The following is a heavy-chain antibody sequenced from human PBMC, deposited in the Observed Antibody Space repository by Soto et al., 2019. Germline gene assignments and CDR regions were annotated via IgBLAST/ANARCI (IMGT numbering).Heavy chain of an antibody. J-gene: IGHJ5*02. D-gene: IGHD1-1*01. CDR1: GGSFSAYQ. CDR2: INHSGTT. CDR3: ARGWRFDP. Sequence: SETLSLTCGVYGGSFSAYQWNWIRQSPGQGLEWIGEINHSGTTKYNPSLESRINLSVDTSKKQLSLKMFSVTAADTAIYYCARGWRFDPWGQGTQVTVSS. V-gene: IGHV4-34*01.